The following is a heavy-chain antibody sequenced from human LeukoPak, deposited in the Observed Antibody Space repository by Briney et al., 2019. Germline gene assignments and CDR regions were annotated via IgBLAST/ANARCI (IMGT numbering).Heavy chain of an antibody. CDR2: IYYSGST. D-gene: IGHD6-13*01. CDR3: ARDKPLQLHNWFDP. V-gene: IGHV4-39*07. J-gene: IGHJ5*02. CDR1: GGSISSSSYY. Sequence: SETLSLTCTVSGGSISSSSYYRGWIRQPPGKGLEWIGSIYYSGSTYYNPSLKSRVTISVDTSKNQFSLKLSSVTAADTAVYYCARDKPLQLHNWFDPWGQGTLVTVSS.